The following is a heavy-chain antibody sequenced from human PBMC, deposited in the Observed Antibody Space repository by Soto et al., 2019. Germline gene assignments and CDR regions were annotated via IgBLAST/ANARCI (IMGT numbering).Heavy chain of an antibody. Sequence: QVQLVQSGAEVKKPGSSVKVSCKASGGTFTSFAVSWVRQAPGQGLEWMGGIIPISGTAHYAQKFQGRVTITADDSRSTAYMELSSLRSEDTAVYYCASGWSSPSCYYGLDRDWGQGTLVTVSS. CDR1: GGTFTSFA. D-gene: IGHD2-2*01. V-gene: IGHV1-69*01. J-gene: IGHJ4*02. CDR2: IIPISGTA. CDR3: ASGWSSPSCYYGLDRD.